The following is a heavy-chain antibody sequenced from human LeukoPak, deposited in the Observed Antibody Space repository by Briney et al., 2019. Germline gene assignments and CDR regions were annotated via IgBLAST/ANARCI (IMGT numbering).Heavy chain of an antibody. Sequence: SETLSLTCTVSGGSISSYYWSRIRQPAGKGLEWIGRIYTSGSTNYNPSLKSRVTMSVDTSKNQFSLKLSSVTAADTAVYYCAREGPSINVEMATAAFDPWGQGTLVTVSS. CDR1: GGSISSYY. CDR2: IYTSGST. V-gene: IGHV4-4*07. CDR3: AREGPSINVEMATAAFDP. J-gene: IGHJ5*02. D-gene: IGHD5-18*01.